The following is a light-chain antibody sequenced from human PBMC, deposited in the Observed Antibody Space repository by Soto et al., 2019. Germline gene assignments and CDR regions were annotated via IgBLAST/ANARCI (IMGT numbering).Light chain of an antibody. CDR2: SDD. CDR1: SSNIGSNT. Sequence: QSVLTQPPSASGTPGQRVTISCSGSSSNIGSNTVNWYQQFPGTAPKLLIYSDDQRPSGVPDRFAGSKSGTSASLAISGLRSEDEAHYYCAAWDDSLRGLLFGGGTKLTVL. V-gene: IGLV1-44*01. CDR3: AAWDDSLRGLL. J-gene: IGLJ2*01.